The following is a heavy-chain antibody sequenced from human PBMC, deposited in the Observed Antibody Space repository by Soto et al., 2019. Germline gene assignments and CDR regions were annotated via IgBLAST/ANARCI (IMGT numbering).Heavy chain of an antibody. CDR3: ARRAGDYGGNYYFDY. D-gene: IGHD4-17*01. CDR2: IYYSGST. V-gene: IGHV4-59*08. J-gene: IGHJ4*02. CDR1: GGSISSYY. Sequence: SETLSLTCTVSGGSISSYYWSWIRQPPGKGLEWIGYIYYSGSTNYNPSLKSRVTISVDTSKNQFSLKLSSVTAADMAVYYCARRAGDYGGNYYFDYWGQGTLVTVSS.